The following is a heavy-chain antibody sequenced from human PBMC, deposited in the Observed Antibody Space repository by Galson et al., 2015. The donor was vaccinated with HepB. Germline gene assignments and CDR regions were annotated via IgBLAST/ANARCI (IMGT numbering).Heavy chain of an antibody. CDR3: AKMGYSNFENNYFDP. CDR1: GFSFRTLP. V-gene: IGHV3-30-3*02. Sequence: SLRLSCATSGFSFRTLPMHWVRQTPGKGLEWVAAISFDGTNQYYRDSVKGRLTISRDNSKNTLYLQMNSLRAEDTALYYCAKMGYSNFENNYFDPWGQGTLVTVSS. CDR2: ISFDGTNQ. J-gene: IGHJ5*02. D-gene: IGHD4-11*01.